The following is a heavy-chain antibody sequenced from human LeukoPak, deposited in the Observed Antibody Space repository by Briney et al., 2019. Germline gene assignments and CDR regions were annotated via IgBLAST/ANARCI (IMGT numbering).Heavy chain of an antibody. D-gene: IGHD4-17*01. J-gene: IGHJ3*02. Sequence: PGESLKISCKGSGYSFTSYWIGWVRQMPGKGLEWMGIIYPGDSDTRYSPSFQGQVTISADKSISTAYLQWSSLKASDTAMYYCASRSNTVTTYWGAFDIWGQGTMVTVSS. CDR1: GYSFTSYW. CDR3: ASRSNTVTTYWGAFDI. CDR2: IYPGDSDT. V-gene: IGHV5-51*01.